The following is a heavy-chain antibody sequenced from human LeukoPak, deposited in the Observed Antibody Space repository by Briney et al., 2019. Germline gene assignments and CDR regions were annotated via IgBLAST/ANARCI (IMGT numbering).Heavy chain of an antibody. D-gene: IGHD3-10*01. V-gene: IGHV4-39*01. CDR1: GGSISSSSYY. CDR3: ARHLILWFGAAGWFDP. J-gene: IGHJ5*02. CDR2: IYYSGST. Sequence: SETLSLTCTVSGGSISSSSYYWGWIRQPPGKGLERIGSIYYSGSTYYNPSLKSRVTISVDTSKNQFSLKLSSVTAADTAVYYCARHLILWFGAAGWFDPWGQGTLVTVSS.